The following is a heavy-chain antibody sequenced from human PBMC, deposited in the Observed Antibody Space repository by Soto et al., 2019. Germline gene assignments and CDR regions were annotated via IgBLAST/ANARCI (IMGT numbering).Heavy chain of an antibody. CDR3: ARDLGVVGATTKWIWSYWFDP. Sequence: SETLSLTCAVSGYSISSGYYWGWIRQPPGKGLERIGSIYHSGSTYYNPSLKSRVTISVDTSKNQFSLKLSSVTAADTAVYYCARDLGVVGATTKWIWSYWFDPWGQGTLVTVSS. D-gene: IGHD1-26*01. V-gene: IGHV4-38-2*02. J-gene: IGHJ5*02. CDR1: GYSISSGYY. CDR2: IYHSGST.